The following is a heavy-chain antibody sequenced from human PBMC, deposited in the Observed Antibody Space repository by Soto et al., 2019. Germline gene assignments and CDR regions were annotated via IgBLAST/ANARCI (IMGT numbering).Heavy chain of an antibody. V-gene: IGHV1-2*02. CDR2: ISPKSGGT. Sequence: ASVKVSCKASGYSFIDYYIQWVRQAPVQGFEWMGRISPKSGGTNYAQKFEGRFTMTWDTSLNTAYMELSSLISEDTAVYYCARPPGYISDWYYFDLWGQGTLVTVSS. CDR1: GYSFIDYY. J-gene: IGHJ4*02. CDR3: ARPPGYISDWYYFDL. D-gene: IGHD3-9*01.